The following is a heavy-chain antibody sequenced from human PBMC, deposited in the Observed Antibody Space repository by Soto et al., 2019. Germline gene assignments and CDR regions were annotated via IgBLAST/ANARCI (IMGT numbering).Heavy chain of an antibody. CDR1: GFLFSNFG. CDR2: IRYDGSDK. D-gene: IGHD6-19*01. Sequence: QVHLVESGGGVVQPGGSLRLACGASGFLFSNFGMHWVRQAPGKGLEWVAFIRYDGSDKYYVDSVKGRFTISRDNSKNTLSLQMSSLRVEDTAVYYCARDILSSGYKHFDCWGQGTQVTVSS. J-gene: IGHJ4*02. CDR3: ARDILSSGYKHFDC. V-gene: IGHV3-30*02.